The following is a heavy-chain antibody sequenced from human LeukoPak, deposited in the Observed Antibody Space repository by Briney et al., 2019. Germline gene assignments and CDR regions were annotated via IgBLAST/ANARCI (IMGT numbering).Heavy chain of an antibody. CDR3: ARHARVPPITDY. V-gene: IGHV5-51*01. Sequence: GESLNISXKGSGYSFTCYWIGWVRQMPGKGQEWMGMIYPGDSDTRYSPSFQGQVTISADKSISTAYLQWSSLNASDTAMYYCARHARVPPITDYWGQETLVSVSS. J-gene: IGHJ4*02. CDR2: IYPGDSDT. CDR1: GYSFTCYW. D-gene: IGHD5-24*01.